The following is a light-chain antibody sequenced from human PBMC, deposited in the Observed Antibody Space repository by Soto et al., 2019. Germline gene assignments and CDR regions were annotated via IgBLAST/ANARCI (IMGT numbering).Light chain of an antibody. CDR3: QQYGGSPLVT. CDR1: QSISSSY. Sequence: EMVWTQSPGTLSLSPGERATLSCRASQSISSSYLAWYQQTPGQAPRLLIYGASSRATGIPDRFSGSGSGTDFTLTISRLEPEDFAVYYCQQYGGSPLVTFGQGTRLEIK. CDR2: GAS. J-gene: IGKJ5*01. V-gene: IGKV3-20*01.